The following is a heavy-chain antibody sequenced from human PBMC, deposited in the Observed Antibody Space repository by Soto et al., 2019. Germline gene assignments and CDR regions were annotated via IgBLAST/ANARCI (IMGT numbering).Heavy chain of an antibody. CDR2: FDPEDGEK. Sequence: GASVKVSCKVFGYTLTELSMHWVRQAPGKGLEWMGGFDPEDGEKLYAQKFQGRVTMTEDTSTDTAYMELSSLRSEDTAVYYCARQAYYYYGMDVWGQGTTVTVSS. CDR3: ARQAYYYYGMDV. CDR1: GYTLTELS. V-gene: IGHV1-24*01. J-gene: IGHJ6*02.